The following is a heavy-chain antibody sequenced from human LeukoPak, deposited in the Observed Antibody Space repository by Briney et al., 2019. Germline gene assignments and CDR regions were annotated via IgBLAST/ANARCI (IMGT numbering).Heavy chain of an antibody. CDR2: ISSSGSTI. CDR1: GFTFSDYY. D-gene: IGHD6-19*01. V-gene: IGHV3-11*04. J-gene: IGHJ4*02. Sequence: KPGGSLRLSCAASGFTFSDYYMSWIRQAPGKGLEWVSYISSSGSTIYYADSVKGRFTISRDNSKNTLYLQMNSLRAEDTAVYYCAKFYTSGWYELTGYYFDYWGQGTLVTVSS. CDR3: AKFYTSGWYELTGYYFDY.